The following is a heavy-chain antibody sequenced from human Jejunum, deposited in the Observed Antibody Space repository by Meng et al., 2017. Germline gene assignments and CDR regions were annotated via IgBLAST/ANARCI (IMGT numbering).Heavy chain of an antibody. V-gene: IGHV1-2*06. CDR2: INPDNGVT. Sequence: QGQLVQPGAEVKKPGASVKVSCKTSGDTFIGYYMHWVRQAPGQGLEWMGRINPDNGVTNSAQRFQGRVTMTRDTSTTTAYMELNRLTSGDTAFYYCARGGRDDYNVPHYWGQGTLVTVSS. D-gene: IGHD5-24*01. J-gene: IGHJ4*02. CDR1: GDTFIGYY. CDR3: ARGGRDDYNVPHY.